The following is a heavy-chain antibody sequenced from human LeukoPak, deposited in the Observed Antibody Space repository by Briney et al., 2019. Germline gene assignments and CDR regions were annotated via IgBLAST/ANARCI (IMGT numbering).Heavy chain of an antibody. J-gene: IGHJ5*02. CDR3: ARGSGVSTVVTDDWFDP. CDR2: MNPNSGNT. D-gene: IGHD4-23*01. V-gene: IGHV1-8*01. Sequence: ASVKVSCKASGYTFTSYDINWVRQATGQGLEWMGWMNPNSGNTGYAQKFQGRVTMTRNTSISTAYMELSSLRSEDTAVYYCARGSGVSTVVTDDWFDPWGQGTLVTVSS. CDR1: GYTFTSYD.